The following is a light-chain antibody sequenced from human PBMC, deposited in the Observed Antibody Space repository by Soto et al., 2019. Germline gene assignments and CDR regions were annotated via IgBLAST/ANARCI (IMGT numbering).Light chain of an antibody. CDR3: QQYTNTNNPWM. J-gene: IGKJ1*01. V-gene: IGKV1-5*01. Sequence: DIQVTQSPPTLSASVGDRVTITCRASQTISTWMAWYQQKLGKAPKLLVYDASTLQSGVASRFSGSGSGTEFTLIISGLQPDDSATYYCQQYTNTNNPWMFGQGTKVEI. CDR1: QTISTW. CDR2: DAS.